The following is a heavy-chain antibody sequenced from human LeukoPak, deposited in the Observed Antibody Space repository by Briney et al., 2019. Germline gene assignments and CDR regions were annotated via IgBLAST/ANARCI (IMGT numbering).Heavy chain of an antibody. CDR2: INTNTGNP. Sequence: ASVKVSCKASGYTFTSYAMNWVRQAPGEGLEWTGWINTNTGNPTYAQRFTGRFSFPFDTSVSTAYLQISSLKSEDTAVYYCVSELAAGDPDDVLDIWRQETKVSVYS. V-gene: IGHV7-4-1*02. J-gene: IGHJ3*02. CDR3: VSELAAGDPDDVLDI. CDR1: GYTFTSYA. D-gene: IGHD6-13*01.